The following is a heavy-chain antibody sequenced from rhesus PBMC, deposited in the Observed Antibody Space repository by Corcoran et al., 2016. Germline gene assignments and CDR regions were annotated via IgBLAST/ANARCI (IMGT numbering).Heavy chain of an antibody. J-gene: IGHJ4*01. Sequence: QVQLQESGPGLVKPSETLSLTCAVSGGSFRSYWWTWIRQPPGKGLEWVGEINGNTGGTNYNPSLKSRVTISEDASRNQFSLRLTSVTAADTAVYFCARYPPSCSTSYCSSFDYWGQGVLVTVSS. CDR2: INGNTGGT. CDR1: GGSFRSYW. CDR3: ARYPPSCSTSYCSSFDY. D-gene: IGHD2-15*01. V-gene: IGHV4-80*01.